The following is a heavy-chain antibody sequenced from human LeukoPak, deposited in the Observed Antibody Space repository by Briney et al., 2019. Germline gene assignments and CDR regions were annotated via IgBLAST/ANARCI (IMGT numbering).Heavy chain of an antibody. Sequence: SGPTLVNPTQTLTLTCTFSGFSLSTTGVGVGWIRQPPGKALEWLALVFWDDDKRYSPSLKSRLTIIEDTSKNQVLLIMTNMDSVDTATYYCAYQWPDSSSEARGPRYFHYWGQGTLVTVSS. D-gene: IGHD6-6*01. CDR2: VFWDDDK. CDR1: GFSLSTTGVG. J-gene: IGHJ4*02. CDR3: AYQWPDSSSEARGPRYFHY. V-gene: IGHV2-5*02.